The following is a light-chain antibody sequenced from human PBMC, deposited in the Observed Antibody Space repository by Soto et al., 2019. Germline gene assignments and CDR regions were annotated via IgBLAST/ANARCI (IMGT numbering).Light chain of an antibody. J-gene: IGKJ4*01. CDR3: QQYRDWPLT. CDR2: DAS. CDR1: HSAASA. Sequence: EIVLTQSPATLSVSPGERATLSCRASHSAASAVAWYQQKPGQAPRLLIYDASTRATGIPARFSGSGSATEFILTISSLQSEDFAVYSCQQYRDWPLTFGGGTKVDLK. V-gene: IGKV3-15*01.